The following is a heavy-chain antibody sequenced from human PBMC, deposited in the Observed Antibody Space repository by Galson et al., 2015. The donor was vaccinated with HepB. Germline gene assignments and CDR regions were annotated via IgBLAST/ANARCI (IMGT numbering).Heavy chain of an antibody. D-gene: IGHD5-18*01. CDR3: ARDRGYSYGNFDY. CDR1: GYTFTSYA. J-gene: IGHJ4*02. Sequence: SVKVSFKASGYTFTSYAMHWVRQAPGQRLEWMGWINAGNGNTKYSQKFQGRVTITRDTSASTAYMELSSLRSEDTAVYYCARDRGYSYGNFDYWGQGTLVTVSS. CDR2: INAGNGNT. V-gene: IGHV1-3*01.